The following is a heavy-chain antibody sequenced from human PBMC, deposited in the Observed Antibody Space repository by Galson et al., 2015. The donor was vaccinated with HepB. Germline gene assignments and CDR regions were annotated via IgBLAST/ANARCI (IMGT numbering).Heavy chain of an antibody. CDR3: AREVSGTFHAFDI. J-gene: IGHJ3*02. D-gene: IGHD2/OR15-2a*01. CDR1: GFTFSNYR. CDR2: IDIIDTTT. V-gene: IGHV3-48*02. Sequence: SLRLSCAASGFTFSNYRLNWVRQAPGEGLEWVSYIDIIDTTTQYADSVKGRFTIYRDNAKNSLFLQMNILRDEDTAVYYCAREVSGTFHAFDIWGQGTMVTVSP.